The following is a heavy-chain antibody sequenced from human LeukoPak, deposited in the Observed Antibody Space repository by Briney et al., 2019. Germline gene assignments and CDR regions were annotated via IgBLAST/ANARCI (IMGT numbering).Heavy chain of an antibody. CDR1: GYTFSDFS. V-gene: IGHV3-21*01. D-gene: IGHD3-22*01. Sequence: GGSLTLSCAATGYTFSDFSVNWVRQAPGKGLEWVSSISVRSNYRYYADSVRGRFTISRDDARDSLFLQMNSLRAEDTAVYFCVRLRRNNDRSGYYYYYDYWGQGTLVTVSS. J-gene: IGHJ4*02. CDR3: VRLRRNNDRSGYYYYYDY. CDR2: ISVRSNYR.